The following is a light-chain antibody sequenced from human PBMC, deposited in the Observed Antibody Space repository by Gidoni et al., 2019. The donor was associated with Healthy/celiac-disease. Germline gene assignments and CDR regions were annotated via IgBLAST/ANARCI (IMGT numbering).Light chain of an antibody. CDR3: QQRSNWPPTT. CDR1: QSVSSY. V-gene: IGKV3-11*01. CDR2: DAS. J-gene: IGKJ2*01. Sequence: EIVLTQSPATLSWSPGERATLSCRASQSVSSYLAWYQQKPGQAPRLLIYDASNRATGIPARFSGSGSGTDFTLTISSLEPEDFAVYYCQQRSNWPPTTFGQGTKLEIK.